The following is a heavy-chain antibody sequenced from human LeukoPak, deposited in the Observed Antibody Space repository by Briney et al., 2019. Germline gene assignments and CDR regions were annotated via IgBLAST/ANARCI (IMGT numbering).Heavy chain of an antibody. V-gene: IGHV4-34*01. CDR1: GGSFSGYY. Sequence: SETLSLTCAVYGGSFSGYYWSWIRQPPGEGLEWIGEINHSGSTNYNPSLKSRVTISVDTSKNQFSLKLSSVTAADTAVYYCAREIRRLRLGELSPWGQGTLVTVSS. CDR3: AREIRRLRLGELSP. CDR2: INHSGST. D-gene: IGHD3-16*02. J-gene: IGHJ5*02.